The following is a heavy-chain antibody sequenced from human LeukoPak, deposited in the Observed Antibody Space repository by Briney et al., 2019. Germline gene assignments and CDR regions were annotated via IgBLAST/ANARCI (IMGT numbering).Heavy chain of an antibody. CDR3: ARGGPDVDIVVVPAADPTYYYYYGMDV. J-gene: IGHJ6*02. CDR2: INPSGGST. D-gene: IGHD2-2*01. Sequence: ASVKVSCKASGYTFTSYYMHWVRQAPGQGLEWMGIINPSGGSTSYAQKFQGKVTMTRDTSTSTVYMELSSLRSEDTAVYYCARGGPDVDIVVVPAADPTYYYYYGMDVWGQGTTVTVSS. V-gene: IGHV1-46*01. CDR1: GYTFTSYY.